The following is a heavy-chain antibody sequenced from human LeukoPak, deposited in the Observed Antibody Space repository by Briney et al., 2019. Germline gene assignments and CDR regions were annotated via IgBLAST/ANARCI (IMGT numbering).Heavy chain of an antibody. J-gene: IGHJ4*02. Sequence: GGSLRLSCAASGFTFSSYGMHWVRQAPGKGLEWVAVISYDGSNKYYADSVKGRFTISRDNSKNTLYLQMNSLRAEDTAVYYCARDHPRVYCSSTSCGRPFDYWGQGTLVTVSS. CDR2: ISYDGSNK. CDR1: GFTFSSYG. V-gene: IGHV3-30*03. D-gene: IGHD2-2*01. CDR3: ARDHPRVYCSSTSCGRPFDY.